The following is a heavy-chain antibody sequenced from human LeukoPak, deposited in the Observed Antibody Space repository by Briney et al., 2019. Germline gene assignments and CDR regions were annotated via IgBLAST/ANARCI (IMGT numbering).Heavy chain of an antibody. CDR3: ARSDYGSGSYYNH. D-gene: IGHD3-10*01. Sequence: SETLSLTCTVSGGSISSYYWSWIRQPPGKGLEWIGYIYYSGSTNYNPSLKSRVTISVDTSKNLFSLKLSSVTAADTAVYYCARSDYGSGSYYNHWGQGTLVTVSS. V-gene: IGHV4-59*01. J-gene: IGHJ4*02. CDR2: IYYSGST. CDR1: GGSISSYY.